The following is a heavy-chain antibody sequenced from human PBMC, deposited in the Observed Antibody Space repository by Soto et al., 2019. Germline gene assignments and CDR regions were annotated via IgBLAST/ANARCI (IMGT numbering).Heavy chain of an antibody. CDR3: AKRRGAGGHFDY. J-gene: IGHJ4*02. CDR1: GFTFSSCA. CDR2: VSIGGST. V-gene: IGHV3-23*01. Sequence: DVQLLESGGGLVQPEGSLRLSCAASGFTFSSCAMGWVRQGPGKGLEWVAVVSIGGSTHYADSVRGRFTISSDNSQNPLSLQMNSLTAEDTAVYFCAKRRGAGGHFDYWGQGALVTVSS. D-gene: IGHD2-15*01.